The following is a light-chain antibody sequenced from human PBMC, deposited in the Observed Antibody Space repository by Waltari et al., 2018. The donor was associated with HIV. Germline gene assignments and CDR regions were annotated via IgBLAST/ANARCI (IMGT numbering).Light chain of an antibody. CDR2: GAF. CDR1: QDINSW. V-gene: IGKV1-12*01. J-gene: IGKJ5*01. Sequence: DIQMTQSPSSLSASVGDTVTISCRASQDINSWLAWYQQRAGRASRLLISGAFTLQSGVPSRFSGNGSVTDFTLTISSLQPEDFATYFCQQSNSFPLTFGPGTRLEVK. CDR3: QQSNSFPLT.